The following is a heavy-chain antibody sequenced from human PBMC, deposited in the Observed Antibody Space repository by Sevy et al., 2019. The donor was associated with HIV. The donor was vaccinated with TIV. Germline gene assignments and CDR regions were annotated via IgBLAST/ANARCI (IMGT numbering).Heavy chain of an antibody. J-gene: IGHJ5*02. CDR1: GFTFSIYT. CDR2: ISSSSSYI. V-gene: IGHV3-21*01. Sequence: GGSLRLSCAASGFTFSIYTMNWVRQAPGKGLEWVSSISSSSSYIYYTDSVKGRFSISRDNAKNALFLQMNSLRGEDTAVYYCARSLGNYYGSGTYQEDWFDPWGQGTLVTVSS. D-gene: IGHD3-10*01. CDR3: ARSLGNYYGSGTYQEDWFDP.